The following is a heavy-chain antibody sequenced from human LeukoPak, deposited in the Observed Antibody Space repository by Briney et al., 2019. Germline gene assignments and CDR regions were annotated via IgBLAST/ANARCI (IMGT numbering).Heavy chain of an antibody. CDR3: TRCLGGDYVADTYWYFDL. V-gene: IGHV3-53*01. CDR1: GFTASSYY. CDR2: IYIGGRT. J-gene: IGHJ2*01. D-gene: IGHD4-17*01. Sequence: GGSLRLSCAASGFTASSYYMSWVRQAPGKGLEWVSVIYIGGRTYYADSVTGRFIISRDNSKNTLYLQMNSLRAEDTAVYYCTRCLGGDYVADTYWYFDLWGRGTLVTVSS.